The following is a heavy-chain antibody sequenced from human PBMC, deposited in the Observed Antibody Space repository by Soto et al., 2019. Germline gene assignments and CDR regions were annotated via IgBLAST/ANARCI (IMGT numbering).Heavy chain of an antibody. CDR1: EFTFSSYP. J-gene: IGHJ6*02. CDR3: ARASGYDLSRYGLDV. Sequence: PGGSLRLSCAASEFTFSSYPMYWVRQAPGKGLEWVAVISFDGSKKYFADSVRGRFTVSRDNSRNTLYLQMNSLRAEDTAVYYCARASGYDLSRYGLDVWGQGTTVTVSS. D-gene: IGHD5-12*01. CDR2: ISFDGSKK. V-gene: IGHV3-30-3*01.